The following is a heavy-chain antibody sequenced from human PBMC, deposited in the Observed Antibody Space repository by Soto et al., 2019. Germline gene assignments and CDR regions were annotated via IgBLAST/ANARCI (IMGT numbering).Heavy chain of an antibody. D-gene: IGHD3-9*01. CDR2: FDPEDGET. CDR3: ATDRGRYILTGYYLSPRLYGMDV. J-gene: IGHJ6*02. V-gene: IGHV1-24*01. Sequence: GASVKVSCKVSGYTLTELSMHWVRQAPGKGLEWMGGFDPEDGETIYAQKFQGRVTMTEDTSTDTAYMELSSLRSEDTAVYYCATDRGRYILTGYYLSPRLYGMDVWGQGTTVTVSS. CDR1: GYTLTELS.